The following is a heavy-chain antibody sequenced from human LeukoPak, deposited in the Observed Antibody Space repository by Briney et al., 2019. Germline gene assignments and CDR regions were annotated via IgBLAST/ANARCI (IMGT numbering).Heavy chain of an antibody. Sequence: PSETLFLTCTVSGGSISSYYWSWIRQPPGKGLEWIGYIYTSGSTNYNPSLKSRVTISVDTSKNQFSLKLSSVTAADTAVYYCARSTPDFWSGYHDYWGQGTLVTVSS. V-gene: IGHV4-4*09. CDR1: GGSISSYY. CDR3: ARSTPDFWSGYHDY. D-gene: IGHD3-3*01. CDR2: IYTSGST. J-gene: IGHJ4*02.